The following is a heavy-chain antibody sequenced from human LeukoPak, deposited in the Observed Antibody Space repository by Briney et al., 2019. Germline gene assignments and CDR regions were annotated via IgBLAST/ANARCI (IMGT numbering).Heavy chain of an antibody. CDR1: GGSFSGYY. Sequence: PSETLSLTCAVYGGSFSGYYWSWIRQPPGKGLEWIGEINHSGSTNYNPSLKSRVTISVDTSKNQFSLKLSSVTAADTAVYYCARVRYFDSRYFDLWGRGTLVTVSS. D-gene: IGHD3-9*01. CDR3: ARVRYFDSRYFDL. J-gene: IGHJ2*01. CDR2: INHSGST. V-gene: IGHV4-34*01.